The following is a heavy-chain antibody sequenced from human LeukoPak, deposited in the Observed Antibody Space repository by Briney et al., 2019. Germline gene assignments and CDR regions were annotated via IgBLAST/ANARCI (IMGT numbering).Heavy chain of an antibody. Sequence: SETLSLTCTVSGASMSSYYWSWIRQSPGKRLEWIGYIHHSGSTYYNTPLESRVTISVDTSKNLLSLKLTSVTAADTAVYYCARYQLPIYYYGMDVWGQGTTVTVSS. CDR2: IHHSGST. V-gene: IGHV4-59*12. CDR3: ARYQLPIYYYGMDV. CDR1: GASMSSYY. J-gene: IGHJ6*02. D-gene: IGHD2-2*01.